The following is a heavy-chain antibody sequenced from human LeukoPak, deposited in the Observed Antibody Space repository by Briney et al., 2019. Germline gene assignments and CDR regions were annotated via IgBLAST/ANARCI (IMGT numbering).Heavy chain of an antibody. D-gene: IGHD2-21*01. J-gene: IGHJ4*02. V-gene: IGHV3-30*02. Sequence: GGSLRLSCGASGFSFNNYGMHWVRQAPGKGLEWLTFMRYDTSNEYYAVSVKGRFTISRDNSKNTLYLEMNSLRPEDTAVYYCARGGTVIKALDFWGQGILVAVSS. CDR3: ARGGTVIKALDF. CDR2: MRYDTSNE. CDR1: GFSFNNYG.